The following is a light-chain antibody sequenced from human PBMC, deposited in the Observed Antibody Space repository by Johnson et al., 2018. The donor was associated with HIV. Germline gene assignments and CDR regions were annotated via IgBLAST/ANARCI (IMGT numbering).Light chain of an antibody. J-gene: IGLJ1*01. Sequence: TQPPSVSAAPGQKVTISCSGSSSNIGNNYVSWYQQLPGTAPKLLIYENNKRPSGIPDRFSGSKSGTSPTLGITGLQTGDEADYYCGTWDSSLSAYVFGTGTKVTVL. V-gene: IGLV1-51*02. CDR3: GTWDSSLSAYV. CDR1: SSNIGNNY. CDR2: ENN.